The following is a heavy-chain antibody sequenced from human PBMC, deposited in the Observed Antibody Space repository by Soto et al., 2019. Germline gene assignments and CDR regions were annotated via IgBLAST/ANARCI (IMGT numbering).Heavy chain of an antibody. CDR3: ARDGGIAAAVSLYYFDY. CDR1: GFTFSSYG. Sequence: GGSLRLSCAASGFTFSSYGMHWVRQAPGKGLEWVAVIWYDGSNKYYADSVKGRFTISRDNSKNTLYLQMNSLRAEDTAVYYCARDGGIAAAVSLYYFDYWGQGTLVTVS. V-gene: IGHV3-33*01. CDR2: IWYDGSNK. J-gene: IGHJ4*02. D-gene: IGHD6-13*01.